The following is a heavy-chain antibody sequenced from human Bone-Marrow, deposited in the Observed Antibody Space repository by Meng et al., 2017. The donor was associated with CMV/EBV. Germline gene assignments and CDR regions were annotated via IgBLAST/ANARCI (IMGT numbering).Heavy chain of an antibody. J-gene: IGHJ6*02. CDR1: GGSFSGYY. Sequence: SQTLSLTCAVYGGSFSGYYWSWIRQPPGKGLEWIGEINHSGSTNYNPSLKSRVTISVDTSKNQFSLKLSSVTAADTAVYYCARGVHGMDVWGQGTTVTVSS. V-gene: IGHV4-34*01. CDR3: ARGVHGMDV. CDR2: INHSGST.